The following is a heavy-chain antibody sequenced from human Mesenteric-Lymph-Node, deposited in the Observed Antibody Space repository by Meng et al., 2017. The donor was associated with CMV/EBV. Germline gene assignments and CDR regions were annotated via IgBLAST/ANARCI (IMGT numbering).Heavy chain of an antibody. Sequence: SYALSWVRQAPGKGLEWVSAISGSGGSTYYADSVKGRFTISRDNSKNTLYLQMNSLRAEDTAVYYCAKGIRSGGSSSWYRVCYFDYWGQGTLVTVSS. V-gene: IGHV3-23*01. CDR3: AKGIRSGGSSSWYRVCYFDY. D-gene: IGHD6-13*01. J-gene: IGHJ4*02. CDR1: SYA. CDR2: ISGSGGST.